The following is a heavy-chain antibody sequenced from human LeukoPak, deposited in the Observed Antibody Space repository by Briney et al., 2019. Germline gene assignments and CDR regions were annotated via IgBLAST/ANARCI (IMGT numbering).Heavy chain of an antibody. J-gene: IGHJ4*02. D-gene: IGHD3-10*01. CDR3: ARDSPPNKRITMVHPDY. CDR2: IKQDGSEK. CDR1: GFTFSSYW. V-gene: IGHV3-7*01. Sequence: QPGGSLRLSCAASGFTFSSYWMSWVRQAPGKGLEWVANIKQDGSEKYYVDSVKGRFTISRDNAKNSLYLQMNSLRAEDTAVYYCARDSPPNKRITMVHPDYWGQGTLVTVSS.